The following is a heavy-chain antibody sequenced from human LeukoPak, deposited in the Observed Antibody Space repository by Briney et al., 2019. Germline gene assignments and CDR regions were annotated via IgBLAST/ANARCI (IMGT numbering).Heavy chain of an antibody. D-gene: IGHD1-26*01. CDR3: AGVRSVGATDDAFDV. CDR2: INPNSGGT. CDR1: GYSFTGYY. Sequence: ASVKVSCKASGYSFTGYYMHWVRQAPGQGLEWMGWINPNSGGTNYAQGFQGRVTMTRDTSISTVYMQLSRLHFDDTAVYYCAGVRSVGATDDAFDVWGPGTMVTVSS. J-gene: IGHJ3*01. V-gene: IGHV1-2*02.